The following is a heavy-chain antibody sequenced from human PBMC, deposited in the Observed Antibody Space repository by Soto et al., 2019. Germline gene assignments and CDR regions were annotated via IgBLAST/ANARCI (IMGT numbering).Heavy chain of an antibody. D-gene: IGHD2-15*01. J-gene: IGHJ3*01. CDR1: GYRFTSHW. CDR3: SIYCIGSCYTEGQPYGDIGFHV. V-gene: IGHV5-51*01. Sequence: PGESLKISCKSSGYRFTSHWVGWVRQMPGKGLEWMGFIYPGDSGTRYSPSFQGQVTISADRSITTAYLQWSSLKASDTAMYYCSIYCIGSCYTEGQPYGDIGFHVWGQGTMVTVSS. CDR2: IYPGDSGT.